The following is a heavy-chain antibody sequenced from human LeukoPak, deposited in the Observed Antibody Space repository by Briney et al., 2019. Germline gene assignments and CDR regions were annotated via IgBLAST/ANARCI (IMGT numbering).Heavy chain of an antibody. V-gene: IGHV1-69*13. CDR2: IIPIFGTA. CDR3: ARAHRYCTNGVCPRHLDY. CDR1: GGTCSSYA. Sequence: ASVKVSCKASGGTCSSYAISWVRQAPGQGLEWMGGIIPIFGTANYAQKFQGRVTITADESTSTAYMELSSLRSEDTAVYYCARAHRYCTNGVCPRHLDYWGQGTLVTVSS. D-gene: IGHD2-8*01. J-gene: IGHJ4*02.